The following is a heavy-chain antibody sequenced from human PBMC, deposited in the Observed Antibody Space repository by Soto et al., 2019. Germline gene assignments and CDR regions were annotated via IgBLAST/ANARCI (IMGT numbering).Heavy chain of an antibody. CDR2: ISGSGGST. V-gene: IGHV3-23*01. CDR1: GFTFSSYA. CDR3: AKGRVRGVIKWLDP. J-gene: IGHJ5*02. D-gene: IGHD3-10*01. Sequence: EVQLLESGGGLVQPGGSLRLSCAASGFTFSSYAMSWVRQAPGKGLEWVSAISGSGGSTYYADSVKGRFTISRDNSKNTQYLQMNSLRAEDTAVYYCAKGRVRGVIKWLDPWGQGTLVTVSS.